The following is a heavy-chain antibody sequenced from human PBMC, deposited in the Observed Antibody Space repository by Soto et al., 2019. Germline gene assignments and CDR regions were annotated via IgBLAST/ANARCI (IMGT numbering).Heavy chain of an antibody. CDR3: ARVWVISWTLDY. Sequence: ASVKVSCKASGYTFSSYGMHWVRQAPGQRLEWMGWINAGNGNTKYSEKFQGRVTITRDTSASTAYMELSSLRSEDTAVYYCARVWVISWTLDYWGLGTLVTVSS. D-gene: IGHD6-13*01. V-gene: IGHV1-3*01. CDR2: INAGNGNT. J-gene: IGHJ4*02. CDR1: GYTFSSYG.